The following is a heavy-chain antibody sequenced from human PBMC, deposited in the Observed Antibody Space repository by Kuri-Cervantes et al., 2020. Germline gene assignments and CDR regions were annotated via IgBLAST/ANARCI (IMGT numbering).Heavy chain of an antibody. CDR1: GGSFSGYY. D-gene: IGHD6-19*01. J-gene: IGHJ3*02. V-gene: IGHV4-34*01. CDR3: ASPKSSGWYKWDAFDI. CDR2: INHSGST. Sequence: ESLKISCAVYGGSFSGYYWSWIRQPPGKGLEWIGEINHSGSTNYNPSLKSRVTISVDTSKNQFSLKLSSVTAADTAVYYCASPKSSGWYKWDAFDIWGQGTMVTVSS.